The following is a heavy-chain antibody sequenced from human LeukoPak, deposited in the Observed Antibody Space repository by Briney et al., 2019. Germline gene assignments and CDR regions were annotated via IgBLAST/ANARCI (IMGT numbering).Heavy chain of an antibody. CDR3: ARDWSSSWYGEVFDI. CDR1: GGAFSSYA. CDR2: IIPIFGTA. Sequence: SVKVSCKASGGAFSSYAISWVRQAPGQGLEWMGGIIPIFGTANYAQKFQGRVTITADESTSTAYMELSSLRSEDTAVYYCARDWSSSWYGEVFDIWGQGTMVTVSS. V-gene: IGHV1-69*13. J-gene: IGHJ3*02. D-gene: IGHD6-13*01.